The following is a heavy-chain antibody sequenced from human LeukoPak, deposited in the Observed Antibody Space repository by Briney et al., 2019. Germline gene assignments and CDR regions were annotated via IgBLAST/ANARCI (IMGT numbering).Heavy chain of an antibody. CDR3: AKTPQGTMVRGVNYYYYMDV. Sequence: EPGGSLRLSCAASGFTFSSYAMSWVRQAPGKGLEWVSAISGSGGSTYYADSVKGRFTISRDNSKNTLYLQMNSLRAEDTAVYYCAKTPQGTMVRGVNYYYYMDVWGKGTTVTVSS. CDR1: GFTFSSYA. CDR2: ISGSGGST. D-gene: IGHD3-10*01. J-gene: IGHJ6*03. V-gene: IGHV3-23*01.